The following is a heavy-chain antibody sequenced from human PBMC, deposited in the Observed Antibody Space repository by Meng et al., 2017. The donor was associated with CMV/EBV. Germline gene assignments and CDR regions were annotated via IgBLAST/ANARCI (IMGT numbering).Heavy chain of an antibody. J-gene: IGHJ4*02. Sequence: LNCSGPTLVNPTKPLTQTCTFSVFSVTPGGVGVGWMRQPPGKALEWLALIYSDDDKRYTPPLNSRLTITKDTSKNQVVLTMTNMDPVDTATYYCAGLYDSSGYNLGCFDYWGQGTLVTVSS. CDR1: VFSVTPGGVG. CDR2: IYSDDDK. CDR3: AGLYDSSGYNLGCFDY. V-gene: IGHV2-5*02. D-gene: IGHD3-22*01.